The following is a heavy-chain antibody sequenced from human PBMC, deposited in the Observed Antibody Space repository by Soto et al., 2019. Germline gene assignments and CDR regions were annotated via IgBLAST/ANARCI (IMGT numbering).Heavy chain of an antibody. J-gene: IGHJ3*02. CDR3: ARGLVVPDYGDYSGGAFDI. Sequence: QVQLVQSGAEVKKPGASVKVSCKASGYTFTSYDINWVRQATGQGLEWMGWMNPNSGNTGYAQKFQGRVTMTRNTSICTAYMELSSLRSEDTAVYYCARGLVVPDYGDYSGGAFDIWGQGTMVTVSS. CDR2: MNPNSGNT. V-gene: IGHV1-8*01. CDR1: GYTFTSYD. D-gene: IGHD4-17*01.